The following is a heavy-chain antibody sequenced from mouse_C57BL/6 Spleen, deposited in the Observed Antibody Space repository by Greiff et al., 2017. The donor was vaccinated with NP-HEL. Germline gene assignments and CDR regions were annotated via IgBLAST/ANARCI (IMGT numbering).Heavy chain of an antibody. CDR3: ARLHYGFAY. CDR2: IYPRSGNT. V-gene: IGHV1-81*01. J-gene: IGHJ3*01. Sequence: VKLQESGAELARPGASVKLSCKASGYTFTSYGISWVKQRTGQGLEWIGEIYPRSGNTYYNEKFKGKATLTADKSSSTAYMELRSLTSEDSAVYFCARLHYGFAYWGQGTLVTVSA. D-gene: IGHD1-1*01. CDR1: GYTFTSYG.